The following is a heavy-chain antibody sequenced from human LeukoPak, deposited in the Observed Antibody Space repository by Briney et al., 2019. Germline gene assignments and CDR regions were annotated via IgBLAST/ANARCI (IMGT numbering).Heavy chain of an antibody. J-gene: IGHJ3*02. CDR3: ARGGGDYAFDM. D-gene: IGHD2-21*02. CDR1: GFAVSSTY. V-gene: IGHV3-53*01. CDR2: IYSGGNT. Sequence: GGSLRLSCAASGFAVSSTYMGWVRQAPGTGLEWVSFIYSGGNTYYADSVKGRFTISRDNSKNTLYLQMNSLRAEDTAVYYCARGGGDYAFDMWGQGTMVTVSS.